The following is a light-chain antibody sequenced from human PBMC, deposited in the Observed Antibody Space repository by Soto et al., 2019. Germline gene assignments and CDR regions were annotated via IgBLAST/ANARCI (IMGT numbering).Light chain of an antibody. CDR1: QSVSSSY. J-gene: IGKJ1*01. V-gene: IGKV3-20*01. CDR3: QQYGSSQS. Sequence: EIVLTQSPGTLSLSPGERATLSCRASQSVSSSYLAWYQQKPGQAPRLLIYGASSRGTGIPDRFSGSVSGTDFTLTISRLEPEDFAVYYCQQYGSSQSFGQGTKVEIK. CDR2: GAS.